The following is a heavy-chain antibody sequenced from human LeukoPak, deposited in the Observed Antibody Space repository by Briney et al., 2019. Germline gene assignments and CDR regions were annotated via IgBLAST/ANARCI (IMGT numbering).Heavy chain of an antibody. J-gene: IGHJ6*03. V-gene: IGHV1-18*01. CDR1: GYTFTSYG. CDR2: ISAYNGNT. CDR3: ARARRAARPPFYYYYYMDV. D-gene: IGHD6-6*01. Sequence: ASVKVSCKASGYTFTSYGISWVRQAPGQGLEWMGWISAYNGNTNYAQKLQGRVTMTRNTSISTAYMELSSLRSEDTAVYYCARARRAARPPFYYYYYMDVWGKGTTVTVSS.